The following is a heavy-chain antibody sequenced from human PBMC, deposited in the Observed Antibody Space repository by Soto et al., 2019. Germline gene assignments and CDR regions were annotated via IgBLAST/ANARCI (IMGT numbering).Heavy chain of an antibody. Sequence: EVQLLESGGGLVQPGGSLRLSCAASGFTFSSYAMSWVRQAPGKGLKWVSAISGSGGSTYYADSVKGRFTISRDNSKNTLYLQMNSLRAEETAVYYCARPFTYYYDSSGYYYGHWGQGTLVTVSS. J-gene: IGHJ4*02. D-gene: IGHD3-22*01. V-gene: IGHV3-23*01. CDR3: ARPFTYYYDSSGYYYGH. CDR2: ISGSGGST. CDR1: GFTFSSYA.